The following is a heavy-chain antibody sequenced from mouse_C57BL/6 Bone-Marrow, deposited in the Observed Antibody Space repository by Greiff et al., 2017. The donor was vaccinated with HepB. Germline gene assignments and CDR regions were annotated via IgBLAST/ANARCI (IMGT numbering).Heavy chain of an antibody. D-gene: IGHD2-3*01. CDR3: TTEGGYFYDY. J-gene: IGHJ2*01. Sequence: EVQLQESGAELVRPGASVKLSCTASGFNIKDDYMHWVKQRPEQGLEWIGWIDPENGDTEYASKFQGKATITADTSSNTAYLPLSSLTSEDTAVYYCTTEGGYFYDYWGQGTTLTVSS. V-gene: IGHV14-4*01. CDR2: IDPENGDT. CDR1: GFNIKDDY.